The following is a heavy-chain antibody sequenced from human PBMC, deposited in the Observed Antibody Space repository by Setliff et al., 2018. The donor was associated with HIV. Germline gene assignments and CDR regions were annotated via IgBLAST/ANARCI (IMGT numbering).Heavy chain of an antibody. CDR2: IFYSGST. Sequence: SETLSLTCTVSGGSISSYYWSWIRQPPGKGLEWIGYIFYSGSTYYSPSLKSRLTISVDTSKNQFSLNLGSVTAADTAVYYCARHVLDYNFWSGYSTQNCFDYWGQGTLVTVSS. V-gene: IGHV4-59*08. CDR1: GGSISSYY. D-gene: IGHD3-3*01. CDR3: ARHVLDYNFWSGYSTQNCFDY. J-gene: IGHJ4*02.